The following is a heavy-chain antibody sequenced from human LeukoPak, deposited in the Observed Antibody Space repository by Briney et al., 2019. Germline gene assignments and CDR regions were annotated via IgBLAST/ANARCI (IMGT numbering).Heavy chain of an antibody. CDR3: ARALVSPYCSSTSCYQRNNWFEP. CDR1: GYTFTGYY. CDR2: INPNSGGT. D-gene: IGHD2-2*01. J-gene: IGHJ5*02. Sequence: ASVKVSCKASGYTFTGYYMHWVRQAPGQGLEWMGWINPNSGGTNYAQKFQGRVTMTRDTSISTAYMELSRLRSDDTAVYYCARALVSPYCSSTSCYQRNNWFEPWGQGALVTVSS. V-gene: IGHV1-2*02.